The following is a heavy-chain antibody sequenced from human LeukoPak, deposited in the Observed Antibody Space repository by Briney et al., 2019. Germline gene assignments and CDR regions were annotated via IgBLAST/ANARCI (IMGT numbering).Heavy chain of an antibody. Sequence: PGGSLRLSCAASGFTFSSYAMSWVRQAPGKGLEWVSAISGSGGSTYYADSVKGRFTVSRDNAKRSLYLQIESLGDDDTAVYHCALGTINKDFYFGMDVWGQGTTVTVSS. V-gene: IGHV3-23*01. CDR2: ISGSGGST. CDR1: GFTFSSYA. D-gene: IGHD2-8*01. J-gene: IGHJ6*02. CDR3: ALGTINKDFYFGMDV.